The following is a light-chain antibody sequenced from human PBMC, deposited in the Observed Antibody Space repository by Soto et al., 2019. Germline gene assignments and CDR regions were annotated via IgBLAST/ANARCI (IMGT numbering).Light chain of an antibody. CDR1: SSNIGAGYD. CDR3: QSYDDNLSGSV. Sequence: QAVVTQPPSVSGALGQWVTFSCTGSSSNIGAGYDVHWYQQLPGSAPKLLIYGNSNRPSGVPDRFSGSKSGASASLAIAGLQTEDEADYYCQSYDDNLSGSVFGGGTKVTVL. V-gene: IGLV1-40*01. J-gene: IGLJ3*02. CDR2: GNS.